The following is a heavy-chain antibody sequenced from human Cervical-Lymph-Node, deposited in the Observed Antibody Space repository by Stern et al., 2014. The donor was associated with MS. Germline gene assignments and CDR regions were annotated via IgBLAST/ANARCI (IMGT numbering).Heavy chain of an antibody. Sequence: QLQLQESGPGLVKPSETLSLTCTVSGGSISNYYWSWIRQPPGKGLEWIGYISYSGTTNYNPSLKSRVTISVDKSKNQFSLKLSSVTAADTAVYYCARDLDRSGYSWFDPWGQGTLVTVSS. J-gene: IGHJ5*02. V-gene: IGHV4-59*01. CDR2: ISYSGTT. CDR1: GGSISNYY. D-gene: IGHD3-22*01. CDR3: ARDLDRSGYSWFDP.